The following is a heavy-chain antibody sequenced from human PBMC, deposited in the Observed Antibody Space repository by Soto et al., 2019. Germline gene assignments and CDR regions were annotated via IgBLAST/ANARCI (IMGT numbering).Heavy chain of an antibody. D-gene: IGHD4-4*01. CDR2: IIPIFGTA. CDR3: ARDKVPTAYYYYGMDV. CDR1: GGTFSSYA. J-gene: IGHJ6*02. Sequence: GASVKVSCKAPGGTFSSYAISWVRQAPGQGLEWMGGIIPIFGTANYAQKFQGRVTITADESTSTAYMELSSLRSEDTAVYYCARDKVPTAYYYYGMDVWGQGTTVTVSS. V-gene: IGHV1-69*13.